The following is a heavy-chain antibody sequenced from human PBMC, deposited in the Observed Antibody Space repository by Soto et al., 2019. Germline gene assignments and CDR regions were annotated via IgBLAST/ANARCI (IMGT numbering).Heavy chain of an antibody. CDR2: VYWNDDK. J-gene: IGHJ4*02. CDR1: GFSLSTSQVG. CDR3: AHLSTRGYYFDS. D-gene: IGHD2-15*01. V-gene: IGHV2-5*01. Sequence: QITLKEPGPTFVKPTQTLTLTCTFSGFSLSTSQVGVGWIRQPPGKALEWLAHVYWNDDKYYSLSLKSRLTIIKDTSKSQVVLTMTNMDPVDTATYYCAHLSTRGYYFDSWGQGALITVSS.